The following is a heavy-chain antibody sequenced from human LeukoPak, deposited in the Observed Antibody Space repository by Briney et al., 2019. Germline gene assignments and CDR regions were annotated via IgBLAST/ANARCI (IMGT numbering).Heavy chain of an antibody. CDR3: ATPAYCGGDCYLDSDAFDI. CDR1: GYTFTGDY. Sequence: ASVKVSCKASGYTFTGDYMHWVRQAPGQGLEWMGWINPNSGGTNYAQKFQGRVTMTRDESTSTAYMELSSLRSEDTAVYYCATPAYCGGDCYLDSDAFDIWGQGTMVTVSS. V-gene: IGHV1-2*02. CDR2: INPNSGGT. J-gene: IGHJ3*02. D-gene: IGHD2-21*02.